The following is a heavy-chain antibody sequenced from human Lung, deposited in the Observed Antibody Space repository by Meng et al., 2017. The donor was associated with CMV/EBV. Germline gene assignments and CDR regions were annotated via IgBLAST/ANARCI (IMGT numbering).Heavy chain of an antibody. CDR3: GRYTDIVSVIAATRDYWFDP. D-gene: IGHD2-15*01. J-gene: IGHJ5*02. Sequence: SVKVSXKASGATFSSYAITWVRQAPGQGLEWMGTIIPILAITKYAQKFQGRVTITADKTSSTVYMELSSLRSDDTAVYYCGRYTDIVSVIAATRDYWFDPWGQGXLVTVSS. CDR2: IIPILAIT. V-gene: IGHV1-69*04. CDR1: GATFSSYA.